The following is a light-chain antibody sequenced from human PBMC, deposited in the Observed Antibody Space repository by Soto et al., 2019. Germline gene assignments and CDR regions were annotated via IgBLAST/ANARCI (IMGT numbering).Light chain of an antibody. V-gene: IGLV2-14*01. Sequence: QSVLTQPASVSGSPGQSITISCTGTSSDVGGYNYVSWYQQHLGKAPKLMIYEVSNRPSGVSNRFSGSKSGNTASLTISGLQAEDEADYYCATWDDSLSGPVFGGGTKLTVL. CDR1: SSDVGGYNY. J-gene: IGLJ3*02. CDR2: EVS. CDR3: ATWDDSLSGPV.